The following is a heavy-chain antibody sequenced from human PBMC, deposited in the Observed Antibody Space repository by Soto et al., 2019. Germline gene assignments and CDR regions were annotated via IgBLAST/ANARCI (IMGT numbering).Heavy chain of an antibody. CDR1: GGTFSSYA. CDR3: ARAQGDSSGYYPNAFDI. Sequence: ASVKVSCKASGGTFSSYAISWVRQAPGQGLEWMGGIIPIFGTANYAQKFQGRVTITADKSTSTAYMELSSLRSEDTAVYYCARAQGDSSGYYPNAFDIWGQGTMVTVS. V-gene: IGHV1-69*06. J-gene: IGHJ3*02. CDR2: IIPIFGTA. D-gene: IGHD3-22*01.